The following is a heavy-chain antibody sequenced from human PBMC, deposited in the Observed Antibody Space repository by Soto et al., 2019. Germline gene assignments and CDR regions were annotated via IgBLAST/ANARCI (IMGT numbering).Heavy chain of an antibody. J-gene: IGHJ6*03. CDR2: INSDGSST. CDR1: GFTFSSYW. Sequence: GGSLRLSCAASGFTFSSYWMHWVRQAPGKGLVWVSRINSDGSSTSYADSVKGRFTISRDNAKNTLYLQMNSLRAEDTAVYYCAREVVAATQLGYYYYMGVCGKGTTVTVYS. CDR3: AREVVAATQLGYYYYMGV. V-gene: IGHV3-74*01. D-gene: IGHD2-15*01.